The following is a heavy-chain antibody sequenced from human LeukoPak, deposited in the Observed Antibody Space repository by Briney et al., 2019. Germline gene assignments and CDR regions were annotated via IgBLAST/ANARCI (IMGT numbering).Heavy chain of an antibody. Sequence: ASVKVSCKASGYTFTSYYMHWVRQAPGQGLEWMGIINPSGGSTSYAQKFQGRVTMTRDTSTSTVYMELSSLRSEDTAVYYCARDLGSIAAEVNWFDPWGQGTLVTVSS. D-gene: IGHD6-6*01. CDR1: GYTFTSYY. J-gene: IGHJ5*02. CDR2: INPSGGST. CDR3: ARDLGSIAAEVNWFDP. V-gene: IGHV1-46*01.